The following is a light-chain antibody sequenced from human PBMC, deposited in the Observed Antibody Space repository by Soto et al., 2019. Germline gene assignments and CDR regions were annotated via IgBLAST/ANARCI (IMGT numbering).Light chain of an antibody. J-gene: IGKJ5*01. Sequence: DIQRTQSTSTLSASIGDRVTITCRASESIRTWLAWYQHKPGKAPKFLIYDASSLESGVPSRFSGSGSGTAFTLTISSLQPDDFATYYCQQLNSYPSITFGQGTRLEIK. CDR1: ESIRTW. V-gene: IGKV1-5*01. CDR3: QQLNSYPSIT. CDR2: DAS.